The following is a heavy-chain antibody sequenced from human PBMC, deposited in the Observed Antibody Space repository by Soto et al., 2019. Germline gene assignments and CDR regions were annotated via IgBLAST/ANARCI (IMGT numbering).Heavy chain of an antibody. D-gene: IGHD3-16*02. CDR3: ARQVAFGGVIVYYYYGMDV. Sequence: GASVKVSCKASGYTFTSYAMHWVRQAPGQRLEWMGWINAGNGNTKYSQKFQGRVTITRDTSASTAYMELSSLRSEDTAVYYCARQVAFGGVIVYYYYGMDVWGQGTTVTVS. CDR1: GYTFTSYA. V-gene: IGHV1-3*01. J-gene: IGHJ6*02. CDR2: INAGNGNT.